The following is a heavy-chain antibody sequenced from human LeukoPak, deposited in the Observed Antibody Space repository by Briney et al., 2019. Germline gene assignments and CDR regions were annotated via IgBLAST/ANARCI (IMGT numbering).Heavy chain of an antibody. J-gene: IGHJ3*02. CDR1: GFTFSSYS. Sequence: PGGSLRLSCAASGFTFSSYSMNWVRQAPGKGLEWVSSISSSSSYIYYADSVKGRFTISRDNAKNSLYLQMNSLRAEDTAVYYCARASGGPKAFDIWGQGTMVTVSS. V-gene: IGHV3-21*01. CDR2: ISSSSSYI. CDR3: ARASGGPKAFDI. D-gene: IGHD2-8*02.